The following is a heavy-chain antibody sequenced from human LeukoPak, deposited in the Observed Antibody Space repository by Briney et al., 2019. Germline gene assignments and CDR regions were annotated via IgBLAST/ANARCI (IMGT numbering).Heavy chain of an antibody. V-gene: IGHV1-69*01. CDR3: ARGSRDFWSDYYYMDV. CDR1: GGTFSSYA. J-gene: IGHJ6*03. Sequence: SVKVSCKASGGTFSSYAISWVRQAPGQGLEWMGGIIPIFGTANYAQKFQGRVTITADESTSTACMELISLSSEDPAVYYCARGSRDFWSDYYYMDVWGKGTTVTVSS. CDR2: IIPIFGTA. D-gene: IGHD3-3*01.